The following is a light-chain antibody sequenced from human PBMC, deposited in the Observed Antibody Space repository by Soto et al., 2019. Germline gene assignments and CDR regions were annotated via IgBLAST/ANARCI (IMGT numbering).Light chain of an antibody. CDR2: DNN. V-gene: IGLV1-40*01. Sequence: QSVLTQPPSVSGAPGQRVTISCTGSSSNIGSIYGVHWYQQLPGTAPKLLIFDNNSRPSGVPDRLSGSKSGTSASLAITGLQPEDEADYYCLSYDSSLTVVFGGGTKLTVL. CDR3: LSYDSSLTVV. CDR1: SSNIGSIYG. J-gene: IGLJ2*01.